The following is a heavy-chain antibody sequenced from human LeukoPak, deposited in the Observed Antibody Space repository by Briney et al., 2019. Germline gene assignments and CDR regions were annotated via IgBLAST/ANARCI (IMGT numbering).Heavy chain of an antibody. D-gene: IGHD3-16*02. J-gene: IGHJ5*01. Sequence: GGSLRLSCAGAGFVFSAFRMIWIRQTPGKGLEWIAYISRGGTITHYGYSVRGRFTSSRDDATSSLFLRMDNLRVDDTATYYCAKEKGAGGGYPVLDSWGRGILVTVSS. V-gene: IGHV3-48*01. CDR2: ISRGGTIT. CDR3: AKEKGAGGGYPVLDS. CDR1: GFVFSAFR.